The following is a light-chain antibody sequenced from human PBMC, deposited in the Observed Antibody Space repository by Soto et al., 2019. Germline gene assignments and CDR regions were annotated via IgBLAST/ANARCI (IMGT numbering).Light chain of an antibody. J-gene: IGKJ2*01. CDR3: QYYGGYYGSSPRYT. CDR2: GAF. Sequence: EIVLTQSPGTLSLSPGERATLSCRDSQNVSSNYLAWYQQRPGQAPRLLMYGAFIRATGIPDRISGSGSGTDFTVTISRLEPEDFAVYYCQYYGGYYGSSPRYTFGQGTKLDIK. CDR1: QNVSSNY. V-gene: IGKV3-20*01.